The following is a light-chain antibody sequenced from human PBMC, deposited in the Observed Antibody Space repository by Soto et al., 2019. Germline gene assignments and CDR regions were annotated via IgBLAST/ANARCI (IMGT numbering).Light chain of an antibody. CDR2: VNN. Sequence: QAVVTQPPSVSGAPGQRVTISCTGSSSNIGAGYDVHWYQQLPGTAPKLLIYVNNNRPSGVPDRFSGSKSGTSASLAITGLQAEDEADYYCQSYDNSLTTSLFGGGTKLTVL. V-gene: IGLV1-40*01. CDR1: SSNIGAGYD. CDR3: QSYDNSLTTSL. J-gene: IGLJ2*01.